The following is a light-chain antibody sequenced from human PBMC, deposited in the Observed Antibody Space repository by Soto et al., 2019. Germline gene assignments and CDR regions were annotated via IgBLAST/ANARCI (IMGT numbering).Light chain of an antibody. Sequence: QSALTQPASVSGSPGQSITISCTGTSSDVGTYDYVSWYQQHPGKAPKLMIYDVSNRPSGVSTRFSGSKSGNTASLTISGLQADDEAEYYCSSYTTRSGVFGTGTKVTVL. CDR2: DVS. J-gene: IGLJ1*01. V-gene: IGLV2-14*01. CDR1: SSDVGTYDY. CDR3: SSYTTRSGV.